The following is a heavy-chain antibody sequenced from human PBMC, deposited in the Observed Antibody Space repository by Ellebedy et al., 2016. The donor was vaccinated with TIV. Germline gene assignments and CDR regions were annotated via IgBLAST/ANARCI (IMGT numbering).Heavy chain of an antibody. V-gene: IGHV3-48*02. Sequence: GGSLRLSCAASGFIFSSYTMNWVRQAPGKGLEWVAYITSGHTMYYADSMQGRFTISRDNAKNSLYLQINTLRDDDTAVYYCARTISSSASSGHFDYWGQGTLVTVSS. D-gene: IGHD3-10*01. CDR2: ITSGHTM. CDR1: GFIFSSYT. CDR3: ARTISSSASSGHFDY. J-gene: IGHJ4*02.